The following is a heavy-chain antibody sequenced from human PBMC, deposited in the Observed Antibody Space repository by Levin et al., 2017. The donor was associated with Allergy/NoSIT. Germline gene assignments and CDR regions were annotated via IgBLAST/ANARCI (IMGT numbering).Heavy chain of an antibody. CDR3: ARDLADSSPEYYFDY. CDR2: INPNSGGT. J-gene: IGHJ4*02. V-gene: IGHV1-2*02. D-gene: IGHD6-19*01. Sequence: GGSLRLSCKASGYTFTDYYMHWVRQAPGQGLEWMGWINPNSGGTNYAQKFQGRVTMTRDTSISTAYMELSSLRSDDTAVYYCARDLADSSPEYYFDYWGQGTLVTVSA. CDR1: GYTFTDYY.